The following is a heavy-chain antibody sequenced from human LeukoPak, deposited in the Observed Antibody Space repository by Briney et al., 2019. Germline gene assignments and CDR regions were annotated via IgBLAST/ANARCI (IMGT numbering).Heavy chain of an antibody. CDR1: GFTLSNAW. CDR2: IKRKTDGGTT. Sequence: GGSLRLSCAASGFTLSNAWMSWVRQAPGKGLEWVGRIKRKTDGGTTDYATPVKGRFTISRDDSKNTLYLQMNSLKTEDTAVYYCTTDPYSLTMVRGVKAVDYWGQGTLVTVSS. D-gene: IGHD3-10*01. CDR3: TTDPYSLTMVRGVKAVDY. V-gene: IGHV3-15*01. J-gene: IGHJ4*02.